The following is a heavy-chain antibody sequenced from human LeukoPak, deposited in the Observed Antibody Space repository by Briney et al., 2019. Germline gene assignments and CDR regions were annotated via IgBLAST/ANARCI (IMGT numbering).Heavy chain of an antibody. CDR2: ISSSGSTI. V-gene: IGHV3-48*04. CDR1: GFTFSSYG. D-gene: IGHD6-19*01. CDR3: ARRWLPDDAFDI. Sequence: GGSLRLSCAASGFTFSSYGMSWVRQAPGKGLEWVSYISSSGSTIYYADSVKGRFTISRDNAKNSLYLQMNNLRAEDTAVYYCARRWLPDDAFDIWGQGTMVTVSS. J-gene: IGHJ3*02.